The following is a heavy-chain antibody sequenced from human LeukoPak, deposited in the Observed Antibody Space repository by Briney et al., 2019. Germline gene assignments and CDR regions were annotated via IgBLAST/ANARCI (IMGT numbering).Heavy chain of an antibody. CDR2: ISSSSSYT. D-gene: IGHD3-10*01. Sequence: GGSLRLSCAASGFTFSDYYMSWIRQAPGKGLEWVSYISSSSSYTNYAGSVKGRFTISRDNAKNSLYLQMNSLRAEDTAVYYCARDRDYYGSGAADAFDIWGQGTMVTVSS. CDR1: GFTFSDYY. J-gene: IGHJ3*02. CDR3: ARDRDYYGSGAADAFDI. V-gene: IGHV3-11*06.